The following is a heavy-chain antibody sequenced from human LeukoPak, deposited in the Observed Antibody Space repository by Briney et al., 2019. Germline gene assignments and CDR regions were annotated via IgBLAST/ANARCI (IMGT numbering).Heavy chain of an antibody. J-gene: IGHJ4*02. CDR2: ISGSGGST. CDR3: AKSSLDSSGYYVN. D-gene: IGHD3-22*01. V-gene: IGHV3-23*01. Sequence: GGSLRLSCAASGFTFSSYTMNWVRQAPGKGLEWVSAISGSGGSTYYADSVKGRFTISRDNPKNTLYLQMNSLRAEDTAVYYCAKSSLDSSGYYVNWGQGTLVTVSS. CDR1: GFTFSSYT.